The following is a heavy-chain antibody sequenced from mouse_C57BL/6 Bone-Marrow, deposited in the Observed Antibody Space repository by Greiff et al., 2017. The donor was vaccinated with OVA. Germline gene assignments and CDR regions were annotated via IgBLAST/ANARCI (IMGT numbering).Heavy chain of an antibody. CDR3: ARYGEMGTWYFDV. J-gene: IGHJ1*03. CDR1: GYAFTNYL. Sequence: QVQLMQSGAELVRPGTSVKVSCTASGYAFTNYLIAWVKQRPGQGLEWIGVINPNYGTTSYNQKFKGKATLTVDQSYSTAYMQLNSLTSEDSAVYYCARYGEMGTWYFDVWGTGTTVTVSS. CDR2: INPNYGTT. D-gene: IGHD1-1*02. V-gene: IGHV1-54*01.